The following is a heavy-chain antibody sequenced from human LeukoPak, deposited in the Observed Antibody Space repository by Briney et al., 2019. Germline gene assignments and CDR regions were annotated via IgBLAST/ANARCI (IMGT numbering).Heavy chain of an antibody. CDR2: ISWNSGSI. V-gene: IGHV3-9*01. D-gene: IGHD4-23*01. J-gene: IGHJ3*02. Sequence: GRSLRLSCAASGFTFDDYAMHWVRQAPGKGLEWVSGISWNSGSIGYADSVKGRFTISRDNAKNTLYLQMNSLRAEDTAVYYCARGTYGGNDAFDIWGQGAMVTVSS. CDR1: GFTFDDYA. CDR3: ARGTYGGNDAFDI.